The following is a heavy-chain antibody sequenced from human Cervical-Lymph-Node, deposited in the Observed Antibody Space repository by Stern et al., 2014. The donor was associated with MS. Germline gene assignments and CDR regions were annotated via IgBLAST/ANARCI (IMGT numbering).Heavy chain of an antibody. CDR2: IFYSGIP. Sequence: VQLVESGSGLVQPSQTLSLTCAVSGGSISRGDFSWSWIRQPPGKGLEWIGYIFYSGIPFYNPSLKSRVTISVDRSKNQFSLKVNSVTAADTAVYYCARGAGGAYDGMDVWGQGTAVTVSS. D-gene: IGHD2-21*01. J-gene: IGHJ6*02. CDR3: ARGAGGAYDGMDV. CDR1: GGSISRGDFS. V-gene: IGHV4-30-2*01.